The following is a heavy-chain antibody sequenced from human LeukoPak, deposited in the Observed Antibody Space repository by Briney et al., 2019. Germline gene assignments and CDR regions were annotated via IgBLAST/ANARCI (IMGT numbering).Heavy chain of an antibody. CDR2: ISAYNGNT. J-gene: IGHJ3*02. V-gene: IGHV1-18*01. D-gene: IGHD6-6*01. Sequence: ASVKVSCKASGYTFTSYGISWVRQAPGQGLEWMGWISAYNGNTSYAQKLQGRVTMTTDTSTSTAYMELRSLRSDDTAVYYCAREVMRREYSSYAFDIWGQGTMVTVSS. CDR3: AREVMRREYSSYAFDI. CDR1: GYTFTSYG.